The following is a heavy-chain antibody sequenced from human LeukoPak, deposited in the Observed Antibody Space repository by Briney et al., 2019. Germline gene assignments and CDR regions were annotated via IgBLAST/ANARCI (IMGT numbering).Heavy chain of an antibody. V-gene: IGHV3-23*01. CDR2: IGGRGGNN. CDR1: GFTVSSNY. J-gene: IGHJ3*01. D-gene: IGHD4-17*01. Sequence: GGSLRLSYAASGFTVSSNYMSWVRQAPGKGLEWVSAIGGRGGNNHYAESVKGRFTISRDNSKNTLFLQMNSLRADDTAVYYCAKDPNGDYVGAFDFWGQGTMVSVSS. CDR3: AKDPNGDYVGAFDF.